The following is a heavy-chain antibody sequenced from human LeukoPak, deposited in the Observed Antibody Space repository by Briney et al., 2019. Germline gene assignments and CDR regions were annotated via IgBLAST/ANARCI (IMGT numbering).Heavy chain of an antibody. D-gene: IGHD2-15*01. Sequence: ASVKVSCKVSGYTLTELSMHWVRQAPGKGLEWMGGFDPEDGETIYAQKFQGRVTMTEDTSTDAAYMELSSLRSEDTAVYYCATGCSGGSCPHDYWGQGTLVTVSS. CDR3: ATGCSGGSCPHDY. CDR2: FDPEDGET. J-gene: IGHJ4*02. V-gene: IGHV1-24*01. CDR1: GYTLTELS.